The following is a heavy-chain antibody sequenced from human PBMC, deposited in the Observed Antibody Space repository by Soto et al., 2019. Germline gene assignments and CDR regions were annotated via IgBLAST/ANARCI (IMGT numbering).Heavy chain of an antibody. V-gene: IGHV3-30*18. D-gene: IGHD1-26*01. CDR2: MSYDGSNE. CDR3: AKDGSHNFDY. Sequence: QVQLVESGGGVVQTGRSLRLSCAASGFTFSHYAMHWVRQAPGKGLEWVARMSYDGSNEYYADSVKGRFTISRDNSKNTLYLQMNSRRAEDTAVYYCAKDGSHNFDYWGQGTLVTVSS. CDR1: GFTFSHYA. J-gene: IGHJ4*02.